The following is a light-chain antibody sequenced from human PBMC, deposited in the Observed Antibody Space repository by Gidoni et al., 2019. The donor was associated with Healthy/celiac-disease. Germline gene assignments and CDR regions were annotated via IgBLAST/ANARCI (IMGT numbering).Light chain of an antibody. J-gene: IGKJ4*01. CDR1: QSVSSY. CDR2: DAS. CDR3: QQRFT. Sequence: EIVLTQSPATLSLSPGERATLSCRASQSVSSYLAWYQQKPGQAPRLLIYDASNRATSIPARFSGSGSGTDFTLTISSLEPEDFAVYYCQQRFTFGGGTKVEIK. V-gene: IGKV3-11*01.